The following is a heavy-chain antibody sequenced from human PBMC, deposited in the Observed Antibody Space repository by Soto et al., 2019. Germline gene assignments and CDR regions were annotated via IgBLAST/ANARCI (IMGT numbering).Heavy chain of an antibody. Sequence: EVQLVESGGGLVKPGGSLRLSCAASGFTFSSYSMNWVRHATGKGLEWVSSISSSSSYIYYADSVKGRFTISRDNAKNSLYLQMNSLRSEETAVYYCARRSYGYDAFDIWGQGTMVTVSS. D-gene: IGHD5-18*01. V-gene: IGHV3-21*01. CDR1: GFTFSSYS. CDR2: ISSSSSYI. CDR3: ARRSYGYDAFDI. J-gene: IGHJ3*02.